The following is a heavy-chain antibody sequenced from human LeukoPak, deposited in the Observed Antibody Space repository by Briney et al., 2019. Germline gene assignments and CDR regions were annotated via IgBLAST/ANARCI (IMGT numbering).Heavy chain of an antibody. CDR1: GYTFTGYY. CDR3: ASGITMIVVVSSDAFDI. CDR2: INPNSGGT. V-gene: IGHV1-2*02. D-gene: IGHD3-22*01. Sequence: ASVKVSCKASGYTFTGYYMHWVRQAPGQGLEWMGWINPNSGGTYFAQKFQGRVTLTRETSISTAYMELSRLRSDDTAVYYCASGITMIVVVSSDAFDIWGQGTMVTVSS. J-gene: IGHJ3*02.